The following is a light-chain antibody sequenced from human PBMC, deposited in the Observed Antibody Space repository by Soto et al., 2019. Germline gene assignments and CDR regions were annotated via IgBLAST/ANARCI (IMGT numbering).Light chain of an antibody. V-gene: IGKV3-15*01. CDR3: QQYRDWPPT. Sequence: EIVVTQSPSTLSLSPVGRATLSCRASQSLASALAWYQQKPGQVPRPLIYGATARAPGIPASFSGSGSETEFTLTISSLQSEDVAVYYCQQYRDWPPTFGQGTKVDIK. J-gene: IGKJ1*01. CDR2: GAT. CDR1: QSLASA.